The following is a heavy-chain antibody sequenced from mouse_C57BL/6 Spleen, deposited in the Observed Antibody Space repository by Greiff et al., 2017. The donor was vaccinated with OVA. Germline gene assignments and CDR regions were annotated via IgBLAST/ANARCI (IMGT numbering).Heavy chain of an antibody. Sequence: QVQLQQSGAELVMPGASVKLSCKASGYTFTSYWMHWVKQRPGQGLEWIGEIDPSDSYTNYNQKFKGKSTLTVDKSSSTAYMQLSSLTSEDSAVYYCARNGKYYYGSSYYYAMDYWGQGTSVTVSS. D-gene: IGHD1-1*01. CDR3: ARNGKYYYGSSYYYAMDY. J-gene: IGHJ4*01. V-gene: IGHV1-69*01. CDR2: IDPSDSYT. CDR1: GYTFTSYW.